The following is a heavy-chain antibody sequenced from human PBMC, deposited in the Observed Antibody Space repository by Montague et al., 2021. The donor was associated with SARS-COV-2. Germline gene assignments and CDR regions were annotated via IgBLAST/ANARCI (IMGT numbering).Heavy chain of an antibody. D-gene: IGHD6-19*01. CDR2: ISYDGSNK. J-gene: IGHJ4*02. CDR1: GFTFNNYA. CDR3: VRASLIKARIAVAGTTVY. Sequence: SLRRSCAASGFTFNNYAMHWVRQAPGKGLEWVALISYDGSNKYYADSVKGRFAISRDNSKNTLYLQMNSLRAEDTAVYYCVRASLIKARIAVAGTTVYWGQGTLVTISS. V-gene: IGHV3-30*09.